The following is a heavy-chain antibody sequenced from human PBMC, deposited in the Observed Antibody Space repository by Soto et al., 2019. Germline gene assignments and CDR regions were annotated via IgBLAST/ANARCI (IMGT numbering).Heavy chain of an antibody. CDR2: TYYRSNWRH. CDR1: WDSFSSNTAA. Sequence: SQPLSHTCAISWDSFSSNTAACNCIRSSPSRGLEWLGRTYYRSNWRHDYAVSVKSRITVNPDTSKNHFSLQLNSVTPDDTAVYYCARGVAGSGFDLWGQGTLVTVSS. J-gene: IGHJ4*02. D-gene: IGHD6-19*01. CDR3: ARGVAGSGFDL. V-gene: IGHV6-1*01.